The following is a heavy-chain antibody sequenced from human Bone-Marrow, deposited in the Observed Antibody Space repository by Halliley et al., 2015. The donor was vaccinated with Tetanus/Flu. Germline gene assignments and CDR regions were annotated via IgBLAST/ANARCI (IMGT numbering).Heavy chain of an antibody. V-gene: IGHV3-7*01. CDR1: GFIFGSHF. CDR3: ATGGYYDFFKGFGP. D-gene: IGHD3-16*01. CDR2: INDDGSEK. J-gene: IGHJ5*02. Sequence: SLRLSCAASGFIFGSHFMNWVRQAPGKGLEWVANINDDGSEKYYVDSVKGRFTISRDNAQNSLFLQMNSLRVDDTAVYYCATGGYYDFFKGFGPWGQGTLVTVSS.